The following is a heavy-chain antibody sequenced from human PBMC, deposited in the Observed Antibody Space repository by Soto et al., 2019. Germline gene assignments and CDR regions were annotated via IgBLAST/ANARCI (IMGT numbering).Heavy chain of an antibody. V-gene: IGHV1-69*13. J-gene: IGHJ4*02. CDR3: ARGHMVTAIRQYFDY. Sequence: SVKVSCKASGGTFSSYAISWVRQAPGQGLEWMGGIIPIFGTANYAQKFQGRVTIAADESTSTAYMELSSLRSEDTAVYYCARGHMVTAIRQYFDYWGQGTLVTVSS. CDR2: IIPIFGTA. CDR1: GGTFSSYA. D-gene: IGHD2-21*02.